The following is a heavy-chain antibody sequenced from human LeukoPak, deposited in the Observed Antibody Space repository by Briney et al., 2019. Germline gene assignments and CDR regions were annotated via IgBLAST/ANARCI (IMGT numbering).Heavy chain of an antibody. CDR2: ISSSGSTI. CDR1: GFTFSDYY. Sequence: GGSLRLSCAASGFTFSDYYMSWIRQAPGKGLEWVSYISSSGSTIYYADSVKGRFTISRDNAKNSLYLQMNSLRAEDTAVYYCARVLAAAENWFDLWGQGTLVTVSS. V-gene: IGHV3-11*01. D-gene: IGHD6-13*01. J-gene: IGHJ5*02. CDR3: ARVLAAAENWFDL.